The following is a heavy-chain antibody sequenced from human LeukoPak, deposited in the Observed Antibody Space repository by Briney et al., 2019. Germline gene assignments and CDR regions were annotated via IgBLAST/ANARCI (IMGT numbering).Heavy chain of an antibody. CDR2: IIPIFGTA. V-gene: IGHV1-69*13. CDR1: GGTFSSYA. J-gene: IGHJ4*02. D-gene: IGHD5-12*01. CDR3: ARDRRYSGYDFAFDY. Sequence: APVKVSCKASGGTFSSYAISWVRQAPGQGLEWMGGIIPIFGTANYAQKFQGRVTITADESTSTAYMELSSLRSEDTAVYYCARDRRYSGYDFAFDYWGQGTLVTVSS.